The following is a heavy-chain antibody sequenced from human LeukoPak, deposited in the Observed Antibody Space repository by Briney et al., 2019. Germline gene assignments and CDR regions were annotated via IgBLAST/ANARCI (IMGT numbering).Heavy chain of an antibody. Sequence: SVKVSCKASGGTFSSYAISWVRQAPGQGLEWMGGIIPIFGTANYAQKFQGRVTITADESTSTAYMELSSLRSEDTAVYCCARQSGGIAVNFDYWGQGTLVTVSS. CDR1: GGTFSSYA. V-gene: IGHV1-69*13. D-gene: IGHD6-19*01. CDR3: ARQSGGIAVNFDY. CDR2: IIPIFGTA. J-gene: IGHJ4*02.